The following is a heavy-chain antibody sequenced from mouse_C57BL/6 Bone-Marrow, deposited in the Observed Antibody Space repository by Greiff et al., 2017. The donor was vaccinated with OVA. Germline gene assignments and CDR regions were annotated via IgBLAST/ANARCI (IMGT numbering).Heavy chain of an antibody. Sequence: EVKLMESGAELVRPGASVKLSCTASGFNIKDDYMHWVKQRPEQGLAWIGWIDPENGDTEYASKFQGKATITADTSSNTAYLQLSSLTSEDTAVYYCTADGSYAMDYWGQGTSVTVSS. CDR1: GFNIKDDY. CDR3: TADGSYAMDY. J-gene: IGHJ4*01. V-gene: IGHV14-4*01. CDR2: IDPENGDT. D-gene: IGHD2-3*01.